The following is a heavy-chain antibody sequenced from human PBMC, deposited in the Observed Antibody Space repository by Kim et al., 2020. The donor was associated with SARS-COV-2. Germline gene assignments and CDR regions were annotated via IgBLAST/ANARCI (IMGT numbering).Heavy chain of an antibody. CDR2: INSDGSST. Sequence: GGSLRLSCAASVFTFSSYWMHWVRQAPGKGLVWVSRINSDGSSTSYADSVKGRFTISRDNAKNTLYLQMNSLRAEDTAVYYCARAGLAPVLGDYFDYWGQGTLVTVSS. J-gene: IGHJ4*02. CDR3: ARAGLAPVLGDYFDY. D-gene: IGHD3-10*01. CDR1: VFTFSSYW. V-gene: IGHV3-74*01.